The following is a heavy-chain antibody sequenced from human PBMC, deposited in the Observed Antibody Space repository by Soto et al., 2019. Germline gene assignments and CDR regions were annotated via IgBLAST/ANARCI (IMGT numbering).Heavy chain of an antibody. V-gene: IGHV4-4*02. Sequence: SETLSLTCAVSGGSISSSNWWSWVRHPPGKGLEWIGSIFYTGSTNYNPSLKGRLIISVDPSKNQFSLKLTSVTAADTAMYYCARPKTIGAAAGKGWFDPWGQGTLVTVS. CDR2: IFYTGST. D-gene: IGHD6-13*01. CDR1: GGSISSSNW. CDR3: ARPKTIGAAAGKGWFDP. J-gene: IGHJ5*02.